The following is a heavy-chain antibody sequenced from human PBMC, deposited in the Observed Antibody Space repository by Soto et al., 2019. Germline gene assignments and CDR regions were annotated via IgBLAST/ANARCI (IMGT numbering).Heavy chain of an antibody. CDR3: ARANIRIQLWKPFDY. J-gene: IGHJ4*02. D-gene: IGHD5-18*01. CDR2: INAGNGNT. V-gene: IGHV1-3*01. CDR1: GYTFTSYA. Sequence: ASVKVSCKASGYTFTSYAMHWVRQAPGQRLEWMGWINAGNGNTKYSQKFQGRVTITRDTSASTAYMELSSLRSEDTAVYYCARANIRIQLWKPFDYWGQGTLVTVSS.